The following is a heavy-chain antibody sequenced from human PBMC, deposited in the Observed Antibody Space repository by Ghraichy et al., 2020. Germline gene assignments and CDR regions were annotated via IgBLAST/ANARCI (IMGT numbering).Heavy chain of an antibody. CDR1: GFTFSSYS. V-gene: IGHV3-21*01. Sequence: GGSLRLSCAASGFTFSSYSMNWVRQAPGKGLEWVSSISSNNNVIYYADPVKGRFTISRDNAKNSLYLQMNSLRGEDTAVYYCARDPTWADNYYSGMDVWGQGTTVTVSS. CDR3: ARDPTWADNYYSGMDV. D-gene: IGHD1-26*01. CDR2: ISSNNNVI. J-gene: IGHJ6*02.